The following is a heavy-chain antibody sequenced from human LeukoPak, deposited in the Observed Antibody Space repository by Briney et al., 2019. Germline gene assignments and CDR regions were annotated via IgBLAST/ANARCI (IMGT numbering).Heavy chain of an antibody. CDR1: GYSFTSYW. CDR2: IYPGDSDT. J-gene: IGHJ6*02. Sequence: GESLKISCKGSGYSFTSYWIGWVHQMPGKGLEWMGIIYPGDSDTRYSPSFQGQVTISADKSISTAYLQWSSLKASDTAMYYCARQHSSGWKNYYYYYGMDDWGQGTTVTVSS. D-gene: IGHD6-19*01. V-gene: IGHV5-51*07. CDR3: ARQHSSGWKNYYYYYGMDD.